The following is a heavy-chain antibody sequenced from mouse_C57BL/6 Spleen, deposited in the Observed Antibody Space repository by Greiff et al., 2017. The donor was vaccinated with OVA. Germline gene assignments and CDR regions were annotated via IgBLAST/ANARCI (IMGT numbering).Heavy chain of an antibody. CDR3: ASPYGSSRYYYAMDY. D-gene: IGHD1-1*01. CDR1: GFNIKDYY. CDR2: IDPEDGET. J-gene: IGHJ4*01. Sequence: EVQLQQSGAELVKPGASVKLSCTASGFNIKDYYMHWVKQRTEQGLEWIGRIDPEDGETKYAPKFQGKATITADTSSNTAYLQLSSLTSEDTAVDYCASPYGSSRYYYAMDYWGQGTSVTVAS. V-gene: IGHV14-2*01.